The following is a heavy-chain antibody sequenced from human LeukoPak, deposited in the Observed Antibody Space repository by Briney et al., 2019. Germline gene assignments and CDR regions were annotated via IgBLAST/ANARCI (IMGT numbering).Heavy chain of an antibody. V-gene: IGHV1-46*01. CDR2: INPTGGSS. J-gene: IGHJ5*01. CDR1: GYTFTNYY. CDR3: ARGPHDGSGWYEF. Sequence: GASVKVSWKASGYTFTNYYMHWVRQAPGQGLEWMGIINPTGGSSSYAQKFQGRVTMTRDTSTSTVYMELSSLRSEDTAVYFCARGPHDGSGWYEFWGQGTLVTVSS. D-gene: IGHD3-22*01.